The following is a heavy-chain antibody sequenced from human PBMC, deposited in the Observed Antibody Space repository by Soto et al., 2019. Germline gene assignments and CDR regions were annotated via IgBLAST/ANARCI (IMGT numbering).Heavy chain of an antibody. Sequence: QVQLEQSGAEVKKPGASVKVSCKASGYTFTSYGITWVRQAPGQGLEWMGWISAYNGNTNYAQKLQGRVTMTTDTSTSTAYMELRSLTSDDTAVYYCARGWVYCSGGSCPYSWFDPWGQGTLVTVSS. J-gene: IGHJ5*02. CDR2: ISAYNGNT. D-gene: IGHD2-15*01. V-gene: IGHV1-18*01. CDR3: ARGWVYCSGGSCPYSWFDP. CDR1: GYTFTSYG.